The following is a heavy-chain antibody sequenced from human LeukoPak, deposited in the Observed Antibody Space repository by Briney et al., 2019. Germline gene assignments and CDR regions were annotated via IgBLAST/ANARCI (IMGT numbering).Heavy chain of an antibody. CDR2: ISSSGSTI. CDR1: GFTFSDYY. D-gene: IGHD3-22*01. Sequence: GGSLRLSCAASGFTFSDYYMSWIRQAPGKGLEWVSYISSSGSTIYYADSVKGRFTISRDNAKNSLYLQMNSLRAEDTAVYYCARDNLHDSSGYYPHFDYWGQGTLVTVSS. J-gene: IGHJ4*02. CDR3: ARDNLHDSSGYYPHFDY. V-gene: IGHV3-11*01.